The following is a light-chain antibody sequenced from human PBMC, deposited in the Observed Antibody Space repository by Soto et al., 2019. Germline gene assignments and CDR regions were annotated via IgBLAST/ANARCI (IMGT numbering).Light chain of an antibody. CDR1: QSISSW. CDR2: KAS. V-gene: IGKV1-5*03. Sequence: DIQMTQSPSTLSASVGDRVTITCRASQSISSWLAWYQQKSGKAPNLLIYKASSLESGVPSRFSGSGSRTEFTLTISSLQPDDFATYSCQQYNSYSTFGQGSKVEIK. J-gene: IGKJ1*01. CDR3: QQYNSYST.